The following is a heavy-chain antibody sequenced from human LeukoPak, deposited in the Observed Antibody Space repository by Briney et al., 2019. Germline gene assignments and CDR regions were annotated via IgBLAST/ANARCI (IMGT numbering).Heavy chain of an antibody. Sequence: ASVTVSCKASGYTFTSYGISWVRQAPGQGLEWMGWISAYNGNTNYAQKLQGRVTMTTDTSTSTAYMELRSLRSDDTAVYYCARGNDYGDYGSHYYFDYWGQGTLVTVSS. J-gene: IGHJ4*02. CDR3: ARGNDYGDYGSHYYFDY. CDR2: ISAYNGNT. CDR1: GYTFTSYG. D-gene: IGHD4-17*01. V-gene: IGHV1-18*01.